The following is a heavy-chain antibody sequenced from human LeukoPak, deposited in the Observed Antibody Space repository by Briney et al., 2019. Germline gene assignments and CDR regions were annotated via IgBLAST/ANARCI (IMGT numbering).Heavy chain of an antibody. CDR3: AKDIRRGYNYGYDQFAY. Sequence: GGSLRLSCAASGFSFSSYGMHWVRQAPGKGLEWVSFIRYDGSNKFYAESVKGRFTVSRDNSKNTLYLQMNSLRAGDTAVYYCAKDIRRGYNYGYDQFAYWGQGTLVTVSS. CDR1: GFSFSSYG. CDR2: IRYDGSNK. J-gene: IGHJ4*02. V-gene: IGHV3-30*02. D-gene: IGHD5-18*01.